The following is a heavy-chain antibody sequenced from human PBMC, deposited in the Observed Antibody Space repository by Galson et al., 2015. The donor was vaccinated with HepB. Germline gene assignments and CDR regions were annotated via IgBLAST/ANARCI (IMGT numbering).Heavy chain of an antibody. CDR1: GFTFSSYD. CDR3: ARGSTVTASGWYFDL. Sequence: SLRLSCAASGFTFSSYDMHWVRQATGKGLEWVSAIGTAGDTYYPGSVKGRFTISRENAKNSLYLQMNSLRAGDTAVYYCARGSTVTASGWYFDLWGRGTLVTVSS. V-gene: IGHV3-13*01. D-gene: IGHD4-11*01. J-gene: IGHJ2*01. CDR2: IGTAGDT.